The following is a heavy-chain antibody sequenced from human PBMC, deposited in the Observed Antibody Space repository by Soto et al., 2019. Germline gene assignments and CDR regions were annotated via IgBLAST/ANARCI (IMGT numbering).Heavy chain of an antibody. Sequence: GGSLRLSCTASGFTFGDYAMSWVRQAPGQGLEWVGVIRSKAYGGTTEYAASVKGRFTISRDDSKSIAYLQMNSLKTEDTAVYYCTRVARYYDFWSGYSSDAFDIWGQGTMVTVSS. V-gene: IGHV3-49*04. CDR1: GFTFGDYA. CDR2: IRSKAYGGTT. J-gene: IGHJ3*02. CDR3: TRVARYYDFWSGYSSDAFDI. D-gene: IGHD3-3*01.